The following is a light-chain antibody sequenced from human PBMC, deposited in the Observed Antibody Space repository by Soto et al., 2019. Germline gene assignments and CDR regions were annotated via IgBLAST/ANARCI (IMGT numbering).Light chain of an antibody. Sequence: DIQMTQSPSTLSASVGDTVTITCRASQRMSGWLAWHQQKPGKAPKLLIYDASSLESGVPSRFSGSGSGTEFTLTISSLQPDDFATYYCQQYNSYSPKTFGQGTKVDIK. CDR3: QQYNSYSPKT. J-gene: IGKJ1*01. CDR2: DAS. CDR1: QRMSGW. V-gene: IGKV1-5*01.